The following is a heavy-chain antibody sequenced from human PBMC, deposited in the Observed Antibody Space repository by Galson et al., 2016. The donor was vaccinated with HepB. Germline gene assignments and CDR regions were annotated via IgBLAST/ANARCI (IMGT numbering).Heavy chain of an antibody. CDR3: ARVMMVAGMFDS. Sequence: SETLSLTCTVSGYSISVSYYWGWIRQSPGKGLEWIGNMYHSGRTHYNPSLKTRVTISMDTSKNPFSLKLSSVTAADTAIYYCARVMMVAGMFDSWGQGTLVTVSS. D-gene: IGHD6-19*01. J-gene: IGHJ4*02. V-gene: IGHV4-38-2*02. CDR1: GYSISVSYY. CDR2: MYHSGRT.